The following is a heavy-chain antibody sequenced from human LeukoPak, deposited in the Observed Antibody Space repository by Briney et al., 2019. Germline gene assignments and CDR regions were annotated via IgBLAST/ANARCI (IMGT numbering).Heavy chain of an antibody. Sequence: PGGSLRLSCAASGFTFSSYEMNWVRQAPGKGLEWVSYISSSGSTIYYADSVKGRFTISRDNAKNSLYLQMNSLRAEDTAVYYCARMSGSSIDYWGQGTLVTVSS. CDR2: ISSSGSTI. CDR1: GFTFSSYE. CDR3: ARMSGSSIDY. J-gene: IGHJ4*02. V-gene: IGHV3-48*03. D-gene: IGHD2-15*01.